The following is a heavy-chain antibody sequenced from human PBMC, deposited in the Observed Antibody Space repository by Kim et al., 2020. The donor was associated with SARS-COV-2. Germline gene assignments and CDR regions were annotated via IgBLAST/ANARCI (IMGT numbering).Heavy chain of an antibody. D-gene: IGHD6-19*01. Sequence: SETLSLTCTVSGCSISSSSYYWGWLRQPPGKGLEWIGSIYYSGSTYYNPSLKRRVTISVDTSKNQFSLKLSSVTAADAAVYYCARQRPCLVPGFDSFDN. J-gene: IGHJ3*02. V-gene: IGHV4-39*01. CDR2: IYYSGST. CDR1: GCSISSSSYY. CDR3: ARQRPCLVPGFDSFDN.